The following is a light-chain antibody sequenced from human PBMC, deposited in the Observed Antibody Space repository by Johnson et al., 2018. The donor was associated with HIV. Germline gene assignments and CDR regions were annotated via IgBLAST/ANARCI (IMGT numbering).Light chain of an antibody. Sequence: QSVLTQPPSVSAAPGQKVTISCSGSSSNIGNNYVSWYQQLPGTAPKLLIYDNNKRPSGIPDRFSGSKSGTSATLGITGLQNGDEADYYCGTWANSLSEGAFGTGTKVPVL. V-gene: IGLV1-51*01. CDR3: GTWANSLSEGA. CDR1: SSNIGNNY. J-gene: IGLJ1*01. CDR2: DNN.